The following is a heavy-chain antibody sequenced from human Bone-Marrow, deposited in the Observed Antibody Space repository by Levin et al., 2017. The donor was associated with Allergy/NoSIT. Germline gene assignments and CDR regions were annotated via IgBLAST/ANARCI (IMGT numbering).Heavy chain of an antibody. Sequence: GGSLRLSCAASGFIFNDYAMHWVRQAPGKGLEWLTYISYTSGNEYYADPVKGRFTISRDNSKNTLFLQMNSLRTEDTALYFCAAEGALTSAGGDAFDIWGQGTMVTVSS. CDR1: GFIFNDYA. J-gene: IGHJ3*02. CDR2: ISYTSGNE. CDR3: AAEGALTSAGGDAFDI. V-gene: IGHV3-30-3*01.